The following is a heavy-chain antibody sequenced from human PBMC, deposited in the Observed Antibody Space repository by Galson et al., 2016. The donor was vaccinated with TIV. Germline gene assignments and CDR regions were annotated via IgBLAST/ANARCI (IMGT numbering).Heavy chain of an antibody. CDR3: ARGAPSVFGVIMTLDY. J-gene: IGHJ4*02. CDR2: TYYRSTWYN. V-gene: IGHV6-1*01. CDR1: GDSVSSTSAA. Sequence: CAISGDSVSSTSAAWNWIRQSPSRGLERLGRTYYRSTWYNDYAASLKRRITINPDTSKNQFSLQLTSVTPEDAAVYYCARGAPSVFGVIMTLDYWGQGTLVTFSS. D-gene: IGHD3-3*01.